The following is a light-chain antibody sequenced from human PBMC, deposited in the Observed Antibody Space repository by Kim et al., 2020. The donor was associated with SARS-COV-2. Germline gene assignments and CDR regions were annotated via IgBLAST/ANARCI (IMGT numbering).Light chain of an antibody. CDR2: DVF. V-gene: IGLV2-14*03. CDR3: TSYRSSGYV. Sequence: SALTQPASVSGSPGQSITISCTGTSSDVGGYNYVSWYQQYPGKAPKLIIYDVFKRPSGVSNRFSGSKSGNTASLTISGLQAEDEAAYYCTSYRSSGYVFGTGTKVTVL. J-gene: IGLJ1*01. CDR1: SSDVGGYNY.